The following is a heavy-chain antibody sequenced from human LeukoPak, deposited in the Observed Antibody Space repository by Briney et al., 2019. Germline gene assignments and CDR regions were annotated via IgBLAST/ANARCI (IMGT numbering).Heavy chain of an antibody. J-gene: IGHJ5*02. CDR1: GYTFTGYY. V-gene: IGHV1-2*02. CDR2: INPNSGGT. Sequence: VASVKVSCKASGYTFTGYYMHWVRHAPGQGLEWMGWINPNSGGTNYEQKFQGRVIMTRDTSISTAYKEVSRLRFDDTAVYYCAKHMTTANNWFDPWGQGTLVTVSS. CDR3: AKHMTTANNWFDP. D-gene: IGHD4-17*01.